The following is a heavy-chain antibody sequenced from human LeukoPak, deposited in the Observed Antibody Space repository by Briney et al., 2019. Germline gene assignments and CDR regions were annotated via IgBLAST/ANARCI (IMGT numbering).Heavy chain of an antibody. J-gene: IGHJ3*02. CDR2: ISAYNGDT. D-gene: IGHD3-22*01. V-gene: IGHV1-18*01. CDR1: GYTFTSYG. CDR3: ARGGPAPHRITLIVVASSTDAFDI. Sequence: ASVKVSCKASGYTFTSYGISWVRQAPGQGLERMGWISAYNGDTNYAQKLQGRVTMTTDTSTSTAYMELRSLRSDDTAVYYCARGGPAPHRITLIVVASSTDAFDIWGQGTMVTVSS.